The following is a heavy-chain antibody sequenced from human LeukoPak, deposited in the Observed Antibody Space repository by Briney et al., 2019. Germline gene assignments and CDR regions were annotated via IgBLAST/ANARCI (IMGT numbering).Heavy chain of an antibody. CDR2: INPHSGGT. D-gene: IGHD3-22*01. CDR1: EYTFTGYY. CDR3: ARGYYDSSGYYYSHFDY. Sequence: GASVKVSCKASEYTFTGYYMHWVRQAPGQGPEWMGWINPHSGGTNYAQKFQGRVTMTRDTSISTAYMELSRLRSDDTAVYYCARGYYDSSGYYYSHFDYWGQGTLVTVSS. V-gene: IGHV1-2*02. J-gene: IGHJ4*02.